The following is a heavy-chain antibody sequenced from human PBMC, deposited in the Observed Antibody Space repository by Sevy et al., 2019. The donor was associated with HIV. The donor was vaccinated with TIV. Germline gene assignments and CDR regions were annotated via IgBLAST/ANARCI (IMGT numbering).Heavy chain of an antibody. CDR1: GFTFDMYW. CDR3: ARRYFDL. V-gene: IGHV3-7*03. Sequence: GGSLRLSCDASGFTFDMYWMQWVRQAPGKGREWVANIRQDGNEKYYAASVRGRFTISRDNAKGSLYLQMNNLRVEDTATYYCARRYFDLWGQGTLVTVSS. J-gene: IGHJ4*02. CDR2: IRQDGNEK.